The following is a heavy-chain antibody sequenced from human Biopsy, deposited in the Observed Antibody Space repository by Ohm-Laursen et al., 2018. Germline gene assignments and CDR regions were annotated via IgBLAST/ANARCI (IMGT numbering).Heavy chain of an antibody. D-gene: IGHD1-1*01. CDR3: ATNLKVSPGLMNFDS. CDR2: IYSGGNT. Sequence: SLRLSCAALKFTVSSNYMTWVRQAPGKGLECVSVIYSGGNTFYADSVKGRFTVSRDTSKNTIYLQMNSLRAVDTARYYCATNLKVSPGLMNFDSWGQGTLVTVSS. CDR1: KFTVSSNY. V-gene: IGHV3-53*01. J-gene: IGHJ4*02.